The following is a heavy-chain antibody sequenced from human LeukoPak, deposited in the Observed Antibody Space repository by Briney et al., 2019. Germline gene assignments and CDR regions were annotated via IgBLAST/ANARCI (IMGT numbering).Heavy chain of an antibody. D-gene: IGHD5-18*01. Sequence: GASVKVSCKASGYTFTGHYMHWVRQAPGQGLEWMGWINPNSGGTNYAQKFQGRVTMTRDTSISTAYMELSRLRSDDTAVYYCARDRYSYGYGEFDYWGQGTLVTVSS. V-gene: IGHV1-2*02. CDR2: INPNSGGT. CDR3: ARDRYSYGYGEFDY. CDR1: GYTFTGHY. J-gene: IGHJ4*02.